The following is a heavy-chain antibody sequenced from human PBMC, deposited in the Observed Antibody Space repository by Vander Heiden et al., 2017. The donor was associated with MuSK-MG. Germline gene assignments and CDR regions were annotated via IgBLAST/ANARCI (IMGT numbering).Heavy chain of an antibody. V-gene: IGHV1-46*01. J-gene: IGHJ4*02. CDR2: INPSGGIT. CDR3: AREESGYSYDF. CDR1: GYSFTSYY. D-gene: IGHD5-12*01. Sequence: QVQLVQSGAEVKKAGASVTVSCKASGYSFTSYYIHWVRQAPGQGLEWMGIINPSGGITTYAQKFQGRVTMTTDTSTSTVYMQLSSLRSEDTAVYYCAREESGYSYDFWGQGTLVTVSS.